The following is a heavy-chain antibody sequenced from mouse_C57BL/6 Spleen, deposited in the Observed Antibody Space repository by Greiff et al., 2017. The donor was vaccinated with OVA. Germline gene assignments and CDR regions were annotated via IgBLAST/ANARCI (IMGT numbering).Heavy chain of an antibody. Sequence: QVQLKESGPGLVQPSQSLSITCTVSGFSLTSYGVHWVRQSPGKGLEWLGVIWRGGSTDYNAAFMSRLSITKDNSKSQVFFKMNSLQADGTAIYYCAKNLGIYYDYDEFAYWGQGTLVTVSA. J-gene: IGHJ3*01. CDR2: IWRGGST. D-gene: IGHD2-4*01. V-gene: IGHV2-5*01. CDR3: AKNLGIYYDYDEFAY. CDR1: GFSLTSYG.